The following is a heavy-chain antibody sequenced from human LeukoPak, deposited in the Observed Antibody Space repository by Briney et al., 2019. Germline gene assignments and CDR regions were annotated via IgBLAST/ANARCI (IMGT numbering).Heavy chain of an antibody. CDR3: ARATSTVTLDY. V-gene: IGHV4-34*01. CDR1: GGSFSGYY. D-gene: IGHD4-4*01. Sequence: KPSETLSLTCAVYGGSFSGYYWSWIRQPPGKGLEWIGEINHSGSTNYNPSLKSRVTISVDTSKNQFSLKLSSVTAADTAVYYCARATSTVTLDYWGQGTLVTVSS. J-gene: IGHJ4*02. CDR2: INHSGST.